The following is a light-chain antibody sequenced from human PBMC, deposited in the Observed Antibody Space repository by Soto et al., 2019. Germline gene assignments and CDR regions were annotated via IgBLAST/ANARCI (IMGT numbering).Light chain of an antibody. J-gene: IGLJ1*01. Sequence: QSVLTQPASVSGSPGQSITISCPGTNTDVGGYKYVSWYQHHPGKAPKLILYEFRNRPSGVSNRFSGSKSGNTASLTISGLQVDDEAEYFCSSYTRARTYVFGSGTKVTVL. V-gene: IGLV2-14*01. CDR2: EFR. CDR3: SSYTRARTYV. CDR1: NTDVGGYKY.